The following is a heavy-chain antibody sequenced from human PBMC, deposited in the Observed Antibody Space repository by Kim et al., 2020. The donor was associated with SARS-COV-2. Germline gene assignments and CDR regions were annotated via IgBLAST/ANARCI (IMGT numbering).Heavy chain of an antibody. V-gene: IGHV3-23*01. D-gene: IGHD2-15*01. J-gene: IGHJ4*02. CDR2: ISGSGGST. CDR3: AKDLFRWGVVVAATRGFGY. Sequence: GGSLRLSCAASGFTFSSYAMSWVRQAPGKGLEWVSAISGSGGSTYYADSVKGRFTISRDNSKNTLYLQMNSLRAEDTAVYYCAKDLFRWGVVVAATRGFGYLGQGTLVTGSS. CDR1: GFTFSSYA.